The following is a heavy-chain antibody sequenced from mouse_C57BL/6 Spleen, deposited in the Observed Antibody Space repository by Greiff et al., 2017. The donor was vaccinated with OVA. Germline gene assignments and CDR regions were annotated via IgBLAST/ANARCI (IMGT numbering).Heavy chain of an antibody. J-gene: IGHJ2*01. CDR2: IDPSGSET. CDR1: GYTFTSYW. D-gene: IGHD1-1*01. CDR3: ARSVDPNYFDY. V-gene: IGHV1-52*01. Sequence: QVQLQQPGAELVRPGSSVKLSCKASGYTFTSYWMHWVKQSPIQGLEWIGNIDPSGSETHYNQKFKDKATLTVDKSSSTAYMQLSSLTSEDSAVYYWARSVDPNYFDYWGQGTTLTVSS.